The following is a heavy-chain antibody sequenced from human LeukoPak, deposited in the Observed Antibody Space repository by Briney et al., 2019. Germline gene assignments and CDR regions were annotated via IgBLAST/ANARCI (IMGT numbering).Heavy chain of an antibody. Sequence: GGSLRLSCAASGFTFSTYSMNWVRQAPGKGLEWVSAISGSGGSTYYADSVKGRFTISRNNSKNTLYLQMNSLRAEDTAVYYCAKEWLTSSRYFLLYFDYWGQGTLVTVSS. CDR2: ISGSGGST. CDR3: AKEWLTSSRYFLLYFDY. J-gene: IGHJ4*02. D-gene: IGHD6-13*01. V-gene: IGHV3-23*01. CDR1: GFTFSTYS.